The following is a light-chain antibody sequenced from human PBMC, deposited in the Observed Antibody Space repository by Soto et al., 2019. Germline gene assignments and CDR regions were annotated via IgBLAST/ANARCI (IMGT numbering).Light chain of an antibody. CDR2: DAY. Sequence: AIRLTQSPSSLSASVGDRVTITCRASQGISSALAWYQHKPGRAPRLLIYDAYNLQSGVSSRFSGSGSGTDFTLTISSLQPEDFATYYCQQFQSYALTFGGGTKLEIK. CDR1: QGISSA. J-gene: IGKJ4*01. V-gene: IGKV1-13*02. CDR3: QQFQSYALT.